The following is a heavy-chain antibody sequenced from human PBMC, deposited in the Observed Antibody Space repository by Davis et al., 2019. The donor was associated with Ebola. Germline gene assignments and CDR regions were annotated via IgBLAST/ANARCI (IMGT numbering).Heavy chain of an antibody. CDR2: TYYTSKWYN. Sequence: HSQTLSLTCAISGDSVFGKSGAWNWIRQSPSRGLEWLGRTYYTSKWYNHYAASVKSRTTINADTSKNQLSLQLNSVTPEDTALYYCARGWLRGGMDVWGEGTTVTVSS. CDR1: GDSVFGKSGA. CDR3: ARGWLRGGMDV. V-gene: IGHV6-1*01. J-gene: IGHJ6*04. D-gene: IGHD5-18*01.